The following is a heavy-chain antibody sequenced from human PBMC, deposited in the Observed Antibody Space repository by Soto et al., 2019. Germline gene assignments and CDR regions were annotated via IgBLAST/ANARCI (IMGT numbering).Heavy chain of an antibody. J-gene: IGHJ5*02. CDR2: IIPIIGTA. V-gene: IGHV1-69*12. CDR3: AVSGTTVTTRGWFDP. Sequence: QVQLVQSGAEVKKPGSSVKVSCKASGGTFSNYAISWVRQAPGQGLEWMGGIIPIIGTANYAQKFQGRVTLTAEEATSPADMELSSLRSEDTAADYCAVSGTTVTTRGWFDPWGQGTLVTVSS. D-gene: IGHD4-17*01. CDR1: GGTFSNYA.